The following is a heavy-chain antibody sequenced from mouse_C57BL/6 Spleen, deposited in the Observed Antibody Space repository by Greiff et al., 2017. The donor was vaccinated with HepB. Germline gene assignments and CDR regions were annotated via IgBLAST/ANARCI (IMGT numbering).Heavy chain of an antibody. V-gene: IGHV1-69*01. J-gene: IGHJ3*01. CDR3: ARQGSAWFAC. CDR2: IDPSDSYT. Sequence: VQLQQPGAELVMPGASVKLSCKASGYTFTSYWMHWVKQRPGQGLEWIGEIDPSDSYTNYNQKFKGKSTLTVDKSSSTAYMQLSSLTSEDSAVYYCARQGSAWFACWGQGTLVTVSA. CDR1: GYTFTSYW.